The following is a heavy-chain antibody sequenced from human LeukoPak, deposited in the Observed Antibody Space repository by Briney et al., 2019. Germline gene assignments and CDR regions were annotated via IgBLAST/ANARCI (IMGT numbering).Heavy chain of an antibody. V-gene: IGHV1-69*04. Sequence: SVKVSCKASGGTFSSYAISWVRQAPGQGLERMGRIIPILGIANYAQKFQGRVTITADKSTSTAYMELSSLRSEDTAVYYCARAYYCGGDCYSELWFDPWGQGTLVTVSS. CDR2: IIPILGIA. CDR3: ARAYYCGGDCYSELWFDP. CDR1: GGTFSSYA. J-gene: IGHJ5*02. D-gene: IGHD2-21*02.